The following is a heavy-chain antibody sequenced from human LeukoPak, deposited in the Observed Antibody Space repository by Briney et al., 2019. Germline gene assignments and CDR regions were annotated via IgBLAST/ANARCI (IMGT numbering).Heavy chain of an antibody. CDR1: GYTFTSYD. CDR3: ARGRGSGSYYARWYYFDY. Sequence: GASVKVSCKASGYTFTSYDINWVRQATGQGLEWMGWMNPNSGNTGYAQKFQGRVTMTRNTSISTAYMELSSLRYEDTAVYYCARGRGSGSYYARWYYFDYWGQGTLVAVSS. V-gene: IGHV1-8*01. D-gene: IGHD3-10*01. J-gene: IGHJ4*02. CDR2: MNPNSGNT.